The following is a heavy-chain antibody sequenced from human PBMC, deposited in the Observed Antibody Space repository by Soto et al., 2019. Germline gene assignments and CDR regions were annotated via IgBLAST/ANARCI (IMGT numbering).Heavy chain of an antibody. CDR1: GLSLTTSGVG. Sequence: QITLKESGPTLVKPTQTLTLTCTFSGLSLTTSGVGVSWIRQPPGKALEWLAVIYWHNDKRFSPSLKTRLTITRDTSKNQVILTMTNMDPVDTGTYYCSQGGSGSYYGMDVWGQGTTVTVSS. CDR3: SQGGSGSYYGMDV. J-gene: IGHJ6*02. D-gene: IGHD3-10*01. V-gene: IGHV2-5*01. CDR2: IYWHNDK.